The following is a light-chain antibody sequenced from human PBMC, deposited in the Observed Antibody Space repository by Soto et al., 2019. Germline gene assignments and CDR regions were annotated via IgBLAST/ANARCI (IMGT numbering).Light chain of an antibody. Sequence: EIELTQSPGTLSLSPGESATLSCKASQSVSSTYLAWFQQKPGQPPTLLIYGASSRATGIPDRFSGSGSGTDFSLTISRLEPEDFATYYCQHYNSYSEAFGQGTKVDIK. CDR1: QSVSSTY. CDR2: GAS. CDR3: QHYNSYSEA. J-gene: IGKJ1*01. V-gene: IGKV3-20*01.